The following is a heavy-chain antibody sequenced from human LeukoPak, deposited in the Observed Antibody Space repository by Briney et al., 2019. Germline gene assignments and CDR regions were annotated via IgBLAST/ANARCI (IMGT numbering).Heavy chain of an antibody. Sequence: GGSLRLSCAASGFTFSSYWMHWVRQAPGKGLVWVSRINSDGSSTSYADSVKGRFTISRDNAKNTLYLQMNNLRAEDTAVYYCAKTGYCSGGSCYLNAFDIWGQGTMVTVS. CDR3: AKTGYCSGGSCYLNAFDI. D-gene: IGHD2-15*01. J-gene: IGHJ3*02. CDR1: GFTFSSYW. V-gene: IGHV3-74*01. CDR2: INSDGSST.